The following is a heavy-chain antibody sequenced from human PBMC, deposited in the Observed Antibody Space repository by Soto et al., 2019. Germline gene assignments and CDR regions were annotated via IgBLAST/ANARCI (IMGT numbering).Heavy chain of an antibody. CDR2: IVPIFGTT. Sequence: QVRLVQSGAEVNKPGSSVKVSCKASGDTFSSYSISWVRQAPGQGLEWMGGIVPIFGTTVYAPRLQGRLTITADGPSSTSYMELSGLTFEDTAVYYCAANSLGGGSQGDVWGQGTTVTVSS. CDR1: GDTFSSYS. D-gene: IGHD3-10*01. V-gene: IGHV1-69*01. J-gene: IGHJ6*02. CDR3: AANSLGGGSQGDV.